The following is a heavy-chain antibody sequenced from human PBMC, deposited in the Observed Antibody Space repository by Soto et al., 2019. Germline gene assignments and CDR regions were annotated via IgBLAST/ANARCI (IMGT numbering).Heavy chain of an antibody. V-gene: IGHV4-59*08. J-gene: IGHJ6*02. Sequence: SETLSLTCIVSTVAISNYKWSWIRQTPGKGLEWIGYIENSGGTSYNPSLRSRVTMSVGTSPKQFSLRLSSVTAADTAVYYCVRQGFGPLHGLVDVWGQGTTVTVSS. CDR1: TVAISNYK. CDR3: VRQGFGPLHGLVDV. CDR2: IENSGGT. D-gene: IGHD3-10*01.